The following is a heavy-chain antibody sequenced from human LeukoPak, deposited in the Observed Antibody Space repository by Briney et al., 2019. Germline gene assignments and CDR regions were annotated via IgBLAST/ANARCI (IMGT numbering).Heavy chain of an antibody. CDR1: GFTYANYA. CDR3: AKGDRGHCTGVKCYPFDY. J-gene: IGHJ4*02. D-gene: IGHD2-8*02. Sequence: PGGSLTLSCVASGFTYANYAMNWVRQAPGKRLEWVASITGTGGRGGIYYADSVKGRFTISRDNSKNTLFLQMSSLRAEDTAVYHCAKGDRGHCTGVKCYPFDYWGQGTVVTVSS. V-gene: IGHV3-23*01. CDR2: ITGTGGRGGI.